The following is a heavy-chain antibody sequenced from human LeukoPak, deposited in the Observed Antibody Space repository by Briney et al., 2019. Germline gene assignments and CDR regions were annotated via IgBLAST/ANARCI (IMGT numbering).Heavy chain of an antibody. CDR2: IRYDGSNK. D-gene: IGHD2-2*01. Sequence: GGSLRLSCAASGFTFSSYGFHWVRQAPGKGLEWVTFIRYDGSNKYYTDSVKGRFTTSRDNSKNTLYLQMNSLRGEDTAVYYCARDGKKGPATYYFDYWGQGTLVTVSS. J-gene: IGHJ4*02. V-gene: IGHV3-30*02. CDR1: GFTFSSYG. CDR3: ARDGKKGPATYYFDY.